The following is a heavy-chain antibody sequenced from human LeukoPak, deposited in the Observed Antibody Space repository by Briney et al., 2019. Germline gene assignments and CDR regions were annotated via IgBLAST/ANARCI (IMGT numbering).Heavy chain of an antibody. CDR2: IYYSSNT. J-gene: IGHJ4*02. V-gene: IGHV4-39*01. CDR1: GGSISSSSAY. D-gene: IGHD5-18*01. Sequence: SETLSLTCTVSGGSISSSSAYWGWIRQPPGKGLERIGSIYYSSNTYYNPSLKIRVTMSADTSKNQFSLTLGSVSATDTAVYYCVSPRGFSFGYFDYWGQGTLVSVS. CDR3: VSPRGFSFGYFDY.